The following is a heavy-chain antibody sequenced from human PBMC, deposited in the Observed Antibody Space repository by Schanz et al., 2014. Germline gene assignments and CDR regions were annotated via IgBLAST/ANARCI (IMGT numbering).Heavy chain of an antibody. CDR3: ARDFSAYVGNYFDY. D-gene: IGHD5-12*01. V-gene: IGHV1-18*01. CDR2: ISAYNGNT. Sequence: QVQLVQSGAEVKKPGASVKVSCKASGYTFTSYGINWVRQAPGQGLEWMGWISAYNGNTNYAQKLQGRVTMTTDTSTSTSYRELTSLRVDDTAVYYCARDFSAYVGNYFDYWGQGTLVTVSS. CDR1: GYTFTSYG. J-gene: IGHJ4*02.